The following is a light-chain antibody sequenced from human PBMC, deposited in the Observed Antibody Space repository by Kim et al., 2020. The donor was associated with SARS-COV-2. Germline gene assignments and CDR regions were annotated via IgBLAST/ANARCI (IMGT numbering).Light chain of an antibody. CDR3: QQYNDRPPVT. Sequence: PRERAPPSCRASQSVNSNLAWYQQRPGQAPRLLIYGASTRATGIPARFSGSGSGTEFTLTISTLQSEDFAVYYCQQYNDRPPVTFGQGTRLEIK. V-gene: IGKV3-15*01. CDR1: QSVNSN. CDR2: GAS. J-gene: IGKJ5*01.